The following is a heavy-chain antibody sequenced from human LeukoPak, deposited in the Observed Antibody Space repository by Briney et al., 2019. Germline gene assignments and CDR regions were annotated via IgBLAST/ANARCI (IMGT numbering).Heavy chain of an antibody. V-gene: IGHV4-34*01. Sequence: SETLSLTCAVYGGSFSGYYWSWIRQPPGKGLEWIGEINHSGSTNYNPSLKSRVTISVDTSENQFSLKLNSVTAADTAVYYCARQGGVATTFDYWGQGTLVTVSS. CDR3: ARQGGVATTFDY. CDR1: GGSFSGYY. CDR2: INHSGST. D-gene: IGHD5-12*01. J-gene: IGHJ4*02.